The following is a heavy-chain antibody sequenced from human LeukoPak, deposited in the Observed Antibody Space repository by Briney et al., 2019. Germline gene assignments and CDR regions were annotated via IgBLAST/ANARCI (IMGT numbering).Heavy chain of an antibody. CDR1: GFTFSSYS. Sequence: PGGSLRLSCAASGFTFSSYSMNWVRQAPGKGLEWVSSISSSSSYIYYADSVKGRFTISRDNAKNSLYLQMNSLRAEDTAVYYCARDTTIFGVVDEGNWFDPWGQGTLVTVSS. CDR2: ISSSSSYI. V-gene: IGHV3-21*01. D-gene: IGHD3-3*01. J-gene: IGHJ5*02. CDR3: ARDTTIFGVVDEGNWFDP.